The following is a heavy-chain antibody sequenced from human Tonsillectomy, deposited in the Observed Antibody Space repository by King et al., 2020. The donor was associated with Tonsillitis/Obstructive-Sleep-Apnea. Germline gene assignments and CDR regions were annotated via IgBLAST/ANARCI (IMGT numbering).Heavy chain of an antibody. V-gene: IGHV5-51*01. CDR2: IYPANSDT. CDR1: GYAFTTYW. D-gene: IGHD6-13*01. J-gene: IGHJ6*03. CDR3: ARKSGSSWFPNYFYMDV. Sequence: VQLVQSGAEVRKPGESLKLSCKASGYAFTTYWIGWVRQMPGKGLEWMAIIYPANSDTRYSPSFEGQVTISADKSITTAYLQWTSLKASDTAMYYCARKSGSSWFPNYFYMDVWGTGTTVTVSS.